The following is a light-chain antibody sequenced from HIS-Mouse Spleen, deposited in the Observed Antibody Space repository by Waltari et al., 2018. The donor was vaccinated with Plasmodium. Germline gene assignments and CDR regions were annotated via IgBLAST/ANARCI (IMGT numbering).Light chain of an antibody. V-gene: IGLV2-23*01. J-gene: IGLJ1*01. CDR1: SSDVGSYNL. CDR3: CSYAGSSTYV. CDR2: EGS. Sequence: QSALTQPASVSGSPGQSITISCTGTSSDVGSYNLVSWYQQHPGKAPKLLLYEGSKRPSGVSNRLSGCKSGNTASLTISGLQAEDEADYYCCSYAGSSTYVFGTGTKVTVL.